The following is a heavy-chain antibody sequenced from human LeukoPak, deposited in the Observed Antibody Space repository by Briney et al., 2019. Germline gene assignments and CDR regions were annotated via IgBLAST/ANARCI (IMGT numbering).Heavy chain of an antibody. CDR2: IYYSGST. Sequence: PSETLSLTCTVSGGSISSYYWSWIRQPPGKGLEWIGYIYYSGSTNYNPSLKSRVTISVDTSKNQFSLKLSSVTAADTAVYCCASYDFWSGYYYFDYWGQGTLVTVSS. D-gene: IGHD3-3*01. CDR1: GGSISSYY. J-gene: IGHJ4*02. V-gene: IGHV4-59*08. CDR3: ASYDFWSGYYYFDY.